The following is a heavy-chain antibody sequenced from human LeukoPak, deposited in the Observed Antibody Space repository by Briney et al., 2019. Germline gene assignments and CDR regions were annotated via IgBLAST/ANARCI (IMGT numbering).Heavy chain of an antibody. Sequence: ASVKVSCKASGYTFTGYYMHWVRQAPGQGLEWMGWINPNSGGTNYAQKFQGRVTMTRDTSISTAYMELSRLRSDDTAVYYCARDTGDCSGSFYYYMDVWGKGTTVTVSS. CDR2: INPNSGGT. CDR1: GYTFTGYY. CDR3: ARDTGDCSGSFYYYMDV. J-gene: IGHJ6*03. V-gene: IGHV1-2*02. D-gene: IGHD2-21*01.